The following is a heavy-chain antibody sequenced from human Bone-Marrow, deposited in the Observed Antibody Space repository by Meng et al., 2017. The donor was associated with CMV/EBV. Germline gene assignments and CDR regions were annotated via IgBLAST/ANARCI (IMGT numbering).Heavy chain of an antibody. V-gene: IGHV1-24*01. CDR2: FDPEDGET. CDR3: ARGRDGYVFDY. J-gene: IGHJ4*02. D-gene: IGHD5-24*01. CDR1: GYTLTELS. Sequence: ASVKVSCKVSGYTLTELSMHWVRQAPGKGLEWMGGFDPEDGETIYAQKFQGRVTMTRDTSISTAYMELSRLRSDDTAVYYCARGRDGYVFDYWGQGTLVTVSS.